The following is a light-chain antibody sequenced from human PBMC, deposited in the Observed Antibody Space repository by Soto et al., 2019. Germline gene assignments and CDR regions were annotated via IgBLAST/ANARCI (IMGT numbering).Light chain of an antibody. Sequence: QSVLTQPPSASGTPGQRVTISCSGSSSNIGINYVYWYQQLPGTAPKVLISRNNQRPSGVPDRFSASKSGTSASLAISGLRSEDEADYYCAAWDDSLSGLVVFGGGTKLTVL. CDR3: AAWDDSLSGLVV. CDR2: RNN. J-gene: IGLJ2*01. V-gene: IGLV1-47*01. CDR1: SSNIGINY.